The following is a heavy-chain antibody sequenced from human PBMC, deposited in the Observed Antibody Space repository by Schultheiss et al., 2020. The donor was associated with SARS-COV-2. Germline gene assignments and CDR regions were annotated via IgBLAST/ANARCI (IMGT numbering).Heavy chain of an antibody. V-gene: IGHV3-21*03. J-gene: IGHJ6*03. D-gene: IGHD1-26*01. Sequence: GESLKISCAASGFTFSSYAMHWVRQAPGKGLEWVSSISSSSSYIYYADSVKGRFTISRDNSKNTLYLQMNSLKTEDTAVYYCTTDPREGIVGATLYYYYYMDVWGKGTTVTVSS. CDR1: GFTFSSYA. CDR3: TTDPREGIVGATLYYYYYMDV. CDR2: ISSSSSYI.